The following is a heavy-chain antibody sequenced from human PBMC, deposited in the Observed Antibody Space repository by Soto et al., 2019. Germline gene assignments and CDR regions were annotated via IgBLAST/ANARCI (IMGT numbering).Heavy chain of an antibody. D-gene: IGHD5-12*01. J-gene: IGHJ4*02. Sequence: SETLSLTCTVSGDSISASSWSWVRQPPGKGLEWIGDIHYNGNTKYNPSLKRRVTMSVDTSKNQFSLKLISVTAADTGKVFCAREVNLARWLQPPDFWGQGTLFTVSS. CDR1: GDSISASS. CDR2: IHYNGNT. CDR3: AREVNLARWLQPPDF. V-gene: IGHV4-59*01.